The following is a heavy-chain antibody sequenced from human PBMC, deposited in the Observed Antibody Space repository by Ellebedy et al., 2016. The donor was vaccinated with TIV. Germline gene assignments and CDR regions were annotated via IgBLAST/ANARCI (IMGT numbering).Heavy chain of an antibody. CDR2: IVQGGST. J-gene: IGHJ4*02. CDR3: AKGFSKRTQMFDY. D-gene: IGHD2/OR15-2a*01. V-gene: IGHV3-23*01. CDR1: GFTFSNYA. Sequence: GESLKISCAASGFTFSNYAMNWVRQAPGKGLEWVSGIVQGGSTYYAASVKGRFTISRDNSKNTLYLQMNSLRVEDTAVYYCAKGFSKRTQMFDYWGQGTRVTVSS.